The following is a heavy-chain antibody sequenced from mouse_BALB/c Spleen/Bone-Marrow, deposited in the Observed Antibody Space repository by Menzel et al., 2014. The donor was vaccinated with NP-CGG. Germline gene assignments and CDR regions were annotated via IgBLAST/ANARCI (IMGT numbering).Heavy chain of an antibody. CDR2: INPYNDGT. D-gene: IGHD6-1*01. Sequence: QLRESGPELVKPGASVKMSCKASGYTFTSYVMHWVKQKPGQGLEWIGYINPYNDGTKYNEKFKGKATLTSDKSSSTAYMELSSLTSEDSAVYYCARWASSMDYWGQGTSVTVSS. CDR1: GYTFTSYV. V-gene: IGHV1-14*01. J-gene: IGHJ4*01. CDR3: ARWASSMDY.